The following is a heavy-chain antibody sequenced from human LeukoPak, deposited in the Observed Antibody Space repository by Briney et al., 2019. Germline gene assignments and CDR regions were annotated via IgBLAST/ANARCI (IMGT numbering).Heavy chain of an antibody. J-gene: IGHJ4*02. CDR1: GGSISSGGYS. V-gene: IGHV4-30-2*02. Sequence: PSETLSLTCAVSGGSISSGGYSWSWIRQPPGKGLEWIGYIYHSGSTYYNPSLKSRVTISVDTSKNQFSLKLSSVTAADTAVYYCARSRGYFEYWGQGTLVTVSS. CDR2: IYHSGST. CDR3: ARSRGYFEY. D-gene: IGHD1-26*01.